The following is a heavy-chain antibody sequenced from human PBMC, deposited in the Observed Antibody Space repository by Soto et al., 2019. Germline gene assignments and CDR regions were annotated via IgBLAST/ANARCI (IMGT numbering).Heavy chain of an antibody. V-gene: IGHV4-30-4*02. CDR1: GGSISSGDYY. CDR2: IYYSGST. J-gene: IGHJ6*02. CDR3: ARGMEYFYDGMDV. Sequence: PSETLSLTCTVSGGSISSGDYYWSWIRQPPGKGLEWIGYIYYSGSTYYNPSLKSRVTISVDTSKNQFSLKLSSVTAADTAVYYCARGMEYFYDGMDVWGQGTTVTVSS. D-gene: IGHD2-8*01.